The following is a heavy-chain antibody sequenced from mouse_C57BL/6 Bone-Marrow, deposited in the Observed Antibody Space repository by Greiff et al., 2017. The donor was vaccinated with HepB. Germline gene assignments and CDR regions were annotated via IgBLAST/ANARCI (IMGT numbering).Heavy chain of an antibody. D-gene: IGHD2-4*01. V-gene: IGHV1-4*01. J-gene: IGHJ2*01. CDR3: SFYDYDYFDY. Sequence: QVQLQQSGAELARPGASVKMSCKASGYTFTSYTMHWVKQRPGQGLEWIGYINPSSGYNKYNQKFKDKATLTADKSSSTAYMQLSSLTSEDSSVYYCSFYDYDYFDYWGQGTTLTVSS. CDR2: INPSSGYN. CDR1: GYTFTSYT.